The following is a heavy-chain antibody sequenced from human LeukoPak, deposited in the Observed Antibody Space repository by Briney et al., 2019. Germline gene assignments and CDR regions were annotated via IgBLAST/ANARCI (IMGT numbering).Heavy chain of an antibody. CDR1: GFTFRSYS. CDR2: ISSLGSTI. J-gene: IGHJ4*02. CDR3: VRDRDEDSGGTHFDY. V-gene: IGHV3-48*04. D-gene: IGHD3-10*01. Sequence: GGSLRLSCAASGFTFRSYSMNWVRQAPGRGLEWVSYISSLGSTIYYADSVKGRFTISRDNAKNSLYLQMNSLRAEDTAMYYCVRDRDEDSGGTHFDYWGQGTLVTVSS.